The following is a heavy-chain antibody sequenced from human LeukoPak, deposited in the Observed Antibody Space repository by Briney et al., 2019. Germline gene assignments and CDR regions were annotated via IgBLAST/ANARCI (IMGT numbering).Heavy chain of an antibody. CDR3: TRAKRGPFDY. CDR1: GFTFSNYA. V-gene: IGHV3-30-3*01. Sequence: GGSLRLSCAASGFTFSNYAIHWVRQAPGKGLDWVAVVSFDGSKKYYADSVKGRFTISRDNSKNTLCLQMNTLRPDDTAVYYCTRAKRGPFDYWGQGTLVTVSS. CDR2: VSFDGSKK. J-gene: IGHJ4*01.